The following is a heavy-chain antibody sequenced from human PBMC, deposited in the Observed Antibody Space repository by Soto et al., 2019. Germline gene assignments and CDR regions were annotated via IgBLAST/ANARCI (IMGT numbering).Heavy chain of an antibody. CDR1: GFTFSSYA. CDR2: ISYDGSNK. J-gene: IGHJ4*02. V-gene: IGHV3-30-3*01. Sequence: GGSLRLSCAASGFTFSSYAMHWVRQAPGKGLEWVAVISYDGSNKYYADSVKGRFTISRDNSKNTLYLQMNSLRAEDTAVYYCARWVSSSSDFDYWGQGTLVTVSS. CDR3: ARWVSSSSDFDY. D-gene: IGHD6-13*01.